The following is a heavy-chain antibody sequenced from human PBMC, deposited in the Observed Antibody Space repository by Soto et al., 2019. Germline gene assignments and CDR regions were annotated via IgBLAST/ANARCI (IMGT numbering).Heavy chain of an antibody. V-gene: IGHV4-31*03. CDR1: GGSISSGGYY. CDR3: ARVQGFGESLVFAP. CDR2: TYYSVST. Sequence: SQTLSLTCPVSGGSISSGGYYCSWLRQHPGKGLEWIGYTYYSVSTYYNPSLKSRVTISVDTSKNQFSLKLSSVTAADTAVYYCARVQGFGESLVFAPWGQLTLVTVS. J-gene: IGHJ5*02. D-gene: IGHD3-10*01.